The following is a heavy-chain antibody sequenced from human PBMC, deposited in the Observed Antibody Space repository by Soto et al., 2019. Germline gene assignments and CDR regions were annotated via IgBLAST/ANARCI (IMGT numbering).Heavy chain of an antibody. V-gene: IGHV3-15*01. CDR3: TTEIYDYGDSYYFDY. Sequence: GGSLRLSXAASGFTFSNAWMSWVRQAPGKGLEWVGRIKSKTDGGTTDYAAPVKGRFTISRDDSKNTLYLQMNSLKTEDTAVYYCTTEIYDYGDSYYFDYWGQGTLVTSPQ. CDR1: GFTFSNAW. CDR2: IKSKTDGGTT. D-gene: IGHD4-17*01. J-gene: IGHJ4*02.